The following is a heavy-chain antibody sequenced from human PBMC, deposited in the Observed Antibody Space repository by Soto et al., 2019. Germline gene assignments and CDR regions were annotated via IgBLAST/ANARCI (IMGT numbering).Heavy chain of an antibody. CDR2: INTHNGNT. CDR3: TREGSAPYYYYGMDV. Sequence: QVQLEQSAPEVKKPGASVKVSCKASGYTFSTYGISWVRQAPGQGLEWMGWINTHNGNTNYAQNLQGRVTMTADTSTGTAYMELRSLRSDDTAVYYCTREGSAPYYYYGMDVWGQGTTVTVSS. D-gene: IGHD3-10*01. CDR1: GYTFSTYG. V-gene: IGHV1-18*01. J-gene: IGHJ6*02.